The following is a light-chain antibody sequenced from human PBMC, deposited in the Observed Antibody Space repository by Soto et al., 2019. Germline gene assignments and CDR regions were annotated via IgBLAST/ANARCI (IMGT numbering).Light chain of an antibody. J-gene: IGKJ1*01. V-gene: IGKV1-5*01. Sequence: DIQMTQSPSTLSASVGDRATITCRASQSISSWLGWYQQKPGKAPKLLSYDASSLESGVPSRFSGSGSATEFTLTISSLQPDDFATYYCQQYNNYWTFGQGTRVEIK. CDR1: QSISSW. CDR3: QQYNNYWT. CDR2: DAS.